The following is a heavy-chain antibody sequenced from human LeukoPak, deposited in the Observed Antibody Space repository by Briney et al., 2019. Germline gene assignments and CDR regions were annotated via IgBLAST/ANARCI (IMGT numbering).Heavy chain of an antibody. J-gene: IGHJ4*02. D-gene: IGHD5-18*01. Sequence: GGSLRLSCAASGFTFSSYAMHWVRQAPGKGLEWVAVISYDGSNKYYADSVKGRFTISRDNSKNTLYLQMNSLRAEDTAVYYCSRDLSYGSLDSWGQGTLLTVSS. CDR1: GFTFSSYA. CDR3: SRDLSYGSLDS. CDR2: ISYDGSNK. V-gene: IGHV3-30-3*01.